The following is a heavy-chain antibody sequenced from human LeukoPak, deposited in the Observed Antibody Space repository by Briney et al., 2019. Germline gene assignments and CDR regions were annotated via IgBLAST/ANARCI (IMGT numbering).Heavy chain of an antibody. J-gene: IGHJ4*02. V-gene: IGHV4-59*08. D-gene: IGHD5-24*01. Sequence: SETLSLTCTVSGGSISSFFWSWIRQPPGKGLEWIGYIYYSGTTNYNPSLKSRVTISLDTSKNQFSLKLSSVTAADTAVYYCARLGGVSMRWPPSWGQGTLVTVSS. CDR3: ARLGGVSMRWPPS. CDR1: GGSISSFF. CDR2: IYYSGTT.